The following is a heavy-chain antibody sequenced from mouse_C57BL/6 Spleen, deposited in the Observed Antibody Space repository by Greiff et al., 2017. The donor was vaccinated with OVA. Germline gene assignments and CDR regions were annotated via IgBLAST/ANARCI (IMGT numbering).Heavy chain of an antibody. CDR2: IHPNSGST. J-gene: IGHJ4*01. CDR1: GYTFTSYW. CDR3: ERMGCGYPYYAMDY. Sequence: QVQLQQPGAELVKPGASVKLSCKASGYTFTSYWMHWVKQRPGQGLEWIGMIHPNSGSTNYNEKFKSKATLTVDKSSSTAYMQLSSLTSEDSAVYYGERMGCGYPYYAMDYWGQGTTVTVSS. D-gene: IGHD2-2*01. V-gene: IGHV1-64*01.